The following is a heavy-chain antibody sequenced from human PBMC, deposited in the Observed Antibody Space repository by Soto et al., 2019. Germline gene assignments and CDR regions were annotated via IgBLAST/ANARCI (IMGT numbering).Heavy chain of an antibody. CDR3: ARVVLGQLGRGYFDY. Sequence: QVQLQESGPGLVKPSGTLSLTCAVSSGSISSSNWWSWVRQPPGKGLEWIGEIYHSGSTNYHPSLKSRVTISVDKSKNQFALKLSSVTAADTAVYYCARVVLGQLGRGYFDYWGQGTLVTVSS. CDR1: SGSISSSNW. CDR2: IYHSGST. J-gene: IGHJ4*02. D-gene: IGHD6-6*01. V-gene: IGHV4-4*02.